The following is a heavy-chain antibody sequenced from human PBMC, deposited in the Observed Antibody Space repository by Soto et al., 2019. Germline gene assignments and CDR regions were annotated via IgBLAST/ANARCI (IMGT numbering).Heavy chain of an antibody. CDR3: ARDRGGTPHYGMDV. D-gene: IGHD3-16*01. Sequence: GASVKVSCKASGYTFTGYYMHWVRQAPGQGLEWMGWINPNSGGTNYAQKFQGWVTMTRDTSISTAYMELSRLRSDDTAVYYCARDRGGTPHYGMDVWGQGTTVTVSS. J-gene: IGHJ6*02. V-gene: IGHV1-2*04. CDR2: INPNSGGT. CDR1: GYTFTGYY.